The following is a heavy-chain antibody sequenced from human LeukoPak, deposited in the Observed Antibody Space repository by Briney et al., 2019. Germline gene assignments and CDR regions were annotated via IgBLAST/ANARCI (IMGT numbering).Heavy chain of an antibody. CDR2: IYYSGNT. Sequence: PSETLSLTCIVSGGSVSSVSHYWAWIRQPPGMGLEWIGSIYYSGNTYYNPSLKSQVTISVDTSKNQFSLKLSSVTATDTAVYYCARGEDVAAAGIDYWGQGTLVTVSS. CDR1: GGSVSSVSHY. D-gene: IGHD6-13*01. CDR3: ARGEDVAAAGIDY. J-gene: IGHJ4*02. V-gene: IGHV4-39*01.